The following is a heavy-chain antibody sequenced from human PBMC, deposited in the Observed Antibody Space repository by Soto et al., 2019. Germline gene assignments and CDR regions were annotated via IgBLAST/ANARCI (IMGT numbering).Heavy chain of an antibody. CDR2: ISGSGGST. V-gene: IGHV3-23*01. D-gene: IGHD6-19*01. J-gene: IGHJ4*02. CDR3: AKDRRCIAVSGGFDY. Sequence: EGHLLESGGGLVQPGGSLRLSCAASGFTFSSYAMSWVRQAPGKGLEWVSAISGSGGSTYYADSVKGRFTISRDNPKNTLDLQMTSLTAEDTAVYYCAKDRRCIAVSGGFDYWGRETLVSLSS. CDR1: GFTFSSYA.